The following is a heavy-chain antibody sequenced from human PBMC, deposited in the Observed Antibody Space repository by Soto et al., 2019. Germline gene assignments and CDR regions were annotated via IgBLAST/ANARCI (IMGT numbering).Heavy chain of an antibody. V-gene: IGHV3-30*18. CDR2: ITYDGSNK. CDR3: AKDRVGGTFYTPLGF. D-gene: IGHD1-7*01. Sequence: GGSLRLSCQASGFNFDNYGMHWVRQAPGKGLEWVAVITYDGSNKYYADSVKGRFTISRDNSKNTLSLHLNTLKPEDTAVYHCAKDRVGGTFYTPLGFWGQGTLVTVSS. CDR1: GFNFDNYG. J-gene: IGHJ4*02.